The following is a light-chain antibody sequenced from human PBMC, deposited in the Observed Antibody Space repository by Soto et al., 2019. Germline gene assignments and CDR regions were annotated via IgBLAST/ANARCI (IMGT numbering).Light chain of an antibody. CDR2: DAS. Sequence: DIQMTQSPSSLSASLADRVTITVRASQSLGNWLAWYQQKPGKAPNLLMYDASTLERGVPSRFSGTGSGTEFTLTISSLQPDDFATYYCQQYHRSSITFGQGTRLEIK. CDR3: QQYHRSSIT. J-gene: IGKJ5*01. CDR1: QSLGNW. V-gene: IGKV1-5*01.